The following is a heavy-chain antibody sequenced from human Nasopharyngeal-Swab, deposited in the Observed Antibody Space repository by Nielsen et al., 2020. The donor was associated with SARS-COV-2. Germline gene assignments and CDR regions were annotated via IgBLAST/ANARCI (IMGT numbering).Heavy chain of an antibody. Sequence: WIRQPPGKGLQWISYITSGNSVQYADSVRGRFTISRDNAKNSLYLQMNSLTAEDTAVYYCARSKKAPFDYWGQGTLVTVSS. CDR2: ITSGNSV. CDR3: ARSKKAPFDY. J-gene: IGHJ4*02. V-gene: IGHV3-69-1*01.